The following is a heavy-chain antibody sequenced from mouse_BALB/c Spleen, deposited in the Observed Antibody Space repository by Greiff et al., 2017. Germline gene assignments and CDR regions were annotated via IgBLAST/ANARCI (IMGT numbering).Heavy chain of an antibody. J-gene: IGHJ4*01. V-gene: IGHV5-4*02. Sequence: EVQRVESGGGLVKPGGSLKLSCAASGFTFSDYYMYWVRQTPEKRLEWVATISDGGSYTYYPDSVKGRFTISRDNAKNNLYLQMSSLKSEDTAMYYCARSYYDYDGYAMDYWGQGTSVTVSS. CDR1: GFTFSDYY. CDR3: ARSYYDYDGYAMDY. CDR2: ISDGGSYT. D-gene: IGHD2-4*01.